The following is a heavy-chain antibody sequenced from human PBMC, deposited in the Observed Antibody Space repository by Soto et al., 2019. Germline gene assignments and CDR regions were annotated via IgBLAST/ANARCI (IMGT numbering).Heavy chain of an antibody. D-gene: IGHD1-1*01. Sequence: ASVKVSCKASGYTFTSYDIYWVRQATGQGXEWMGWMNPNTGNSAYAQKFQGRVTVTSDTSINTAHMELSSLRSEDTAVYYCARRAETNGWNGFGADKYYFDFWGQGTLVTVSS. CDR3: ARRAETNGWNGFGADKYYFDF. CDR2: MNPNTGNS. CDR1: GYTFTSYD. V-gene: IGHV1-8*01. J-gene: IGHJ4*02.